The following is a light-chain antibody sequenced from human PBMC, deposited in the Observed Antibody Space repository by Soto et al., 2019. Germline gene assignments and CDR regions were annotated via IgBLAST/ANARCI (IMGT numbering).Light chain of an antibody. J-gene: IGLJ1*01. CDR1: SSDVGGYNY. CDR3: SSYTSSSTHYV. V-gene: IGLV2-14*01. Sequence: QSALTQPSTVSVSPGQSITISCTGTSSDVGGYNYVSWYQQHPGKAPKLMIYDVSNRPSGVSNRFSGSKSGNTASLTISGLQAEDEADYYCSSYTSSSTHYVFGTGTKVTVL. CDR2: DVS.